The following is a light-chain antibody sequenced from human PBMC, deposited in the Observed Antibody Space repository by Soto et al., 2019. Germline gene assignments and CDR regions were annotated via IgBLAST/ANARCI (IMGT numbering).Light chain of an antibody. CDR2: RNN. V-gene: IGLV1-47*01. CDR3: AAWGNSLSGVV. CDR1: SSDIGNNY. Sequence: QSVLTQPPSASGTPGQRVTISCSGSSSDIGNNYVYWYQQFPGTAPKLLISRNNQRPSGVLDRFSGSKSGTSASLAISGLRSEDEADYYCAAWGNSLSGVVFGGGTKVTVL. J-gene: IGLJ2*01.